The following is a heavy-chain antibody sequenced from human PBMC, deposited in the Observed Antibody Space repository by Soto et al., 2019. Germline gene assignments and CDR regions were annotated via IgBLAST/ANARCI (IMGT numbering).Heavy chain of an antibody. V-gene: IGHV1-18*01. CDR2: INTNNGYT. Sequence: QVPLVQSGAEVTKPGASVKVSCKASGYTFNTYAISWVRQAPGQGLEWVGWINTNNGYTYYAQRLQGRVTMTTDTSTSTAYMELRSPGSGDTAMYYCARSYSCSSGGCYSPYWGQGTLVTVSS. D-gene: IGHD2-15*01. CDR1: GYTFNTYA. J-gene: IGHJ4*02. CDR3: ARSYSCSSGGCYSPY.